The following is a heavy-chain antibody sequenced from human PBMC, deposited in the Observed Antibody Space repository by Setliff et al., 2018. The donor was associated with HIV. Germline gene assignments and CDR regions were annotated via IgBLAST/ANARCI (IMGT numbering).Heavy chain of an antibody. CDR3: ARGGDSAKQGY. CDR2: IHPSGTA. D-gene: IGHD6-25*01. Sequence: PSETLSLTCAVYGESFSGYYWSWIRQPPGRGLEWIGEIHPSGTAYYNPSLLSRVTISVDTSKNSFSLRLTSVTAADTAIYYCARGGDSAKQGYWGQGALVTVSS. V-gene: IGHV4-34*01. J-gene: IGHJ4*02. CDR1: GESFSGYY.